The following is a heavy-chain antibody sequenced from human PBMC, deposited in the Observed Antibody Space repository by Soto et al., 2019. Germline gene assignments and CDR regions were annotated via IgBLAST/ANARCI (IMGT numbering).Heavy chain of an antibody. CDR1: GGSISSSSYY. D-gene: IGHD3-3*01. CDR3: ASKSATDTNNWFDP. CDR2: INYSGST. J-gene: IGHJ5*02. V-gene: IGHV4-39*01. Sequence: SETLSLTCTVSGGSISSSSYYWGWIRQPPGKGLECIGSINYSGSTYYNPSLKSRVTISVDTSKNQFSLKLSSVTAADTAVYYCASKSATDTNNWFDPWGQGTLVTVSS.